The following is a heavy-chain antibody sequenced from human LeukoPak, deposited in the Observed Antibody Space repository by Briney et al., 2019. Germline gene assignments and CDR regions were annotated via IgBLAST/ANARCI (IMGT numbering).Heavy chain of an antibody. CDR1: GFTFSSYA. J-gene: IGHJ4*02. V-gene: IGHV3-23*01. CDR2: ISGSGGST. CDR3: AKPVAGTGYFDY. Sequence: PGGSLRLSCAVSGFTFSSYAMSWVRQAPGKGLGWVSTISGSGGSTYYADSVKGRFPISRDNSKNTLYLQMNSLRAEDTAVYYCAKPVAGTGYFDYWGQGTLVTVSS. D-gene: IGHD6-19*01.